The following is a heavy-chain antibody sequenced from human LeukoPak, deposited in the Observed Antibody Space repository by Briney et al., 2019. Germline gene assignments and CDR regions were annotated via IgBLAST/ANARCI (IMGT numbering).Heavy chain of an antibody. CDR2: IYYSGST. V-gene: IGHV4-31*03. J-gene: IGHJ5*02. CDR3: ARGDGVTTVTDEYWFDP. Sequence: SETLSLTCTVSGGSISSGGYYWSWIRQHPGKGLEWIGYIYYSGSTYYNPSLKSRVTISVDTSKNQFSLKLSSVTAADTAVYYCARGDGVTTVTDEYWFDPWGQGTQVTVSS. D-gene: IGHD4-11*01. CDR1: GGSISSGGYY.